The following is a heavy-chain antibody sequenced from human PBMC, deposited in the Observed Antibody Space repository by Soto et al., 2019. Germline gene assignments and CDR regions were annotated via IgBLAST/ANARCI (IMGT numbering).Heavy chain of an antibody. Sequence: PSETLSLTCAASGGSISSGGYSWSWIRQPPGKGLEWIGYIYHSGSTYYNPSLKSRVTISVDRSKNQFSLKLSSVTAADTAVYYCARSPEGRGVMTNWFDPWGQGTLVTVSS. J-gene: IGHJ5*02. D-gene: IGHD3-10*01. V-gene: IGHV4-30-2*01. CDR3: ARSPEGRGVMTNWFDP. CDR1: GGSISSGGYS. CDR2: IYHSGST.